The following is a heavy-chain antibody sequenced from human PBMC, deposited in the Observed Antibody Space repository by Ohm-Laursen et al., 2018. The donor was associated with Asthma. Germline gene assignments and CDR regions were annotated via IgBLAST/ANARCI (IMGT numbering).Heavy chain of an antibody. Sequence: SLRLSCAASGFTFSSYGMHWVRQAPGKGLEWVAVISYDGSNKYYADSVKGRFTISRDNSKNTLYLQMNRLRAEDTAVYYCFILAVSSRDAFDIWGQGTMVTVSS. J-gene: IGHJ3*02. V-gene: IGHV3-30*03. CDR3: FILAVSSRDAFDI. D-gene: IGHD6-19*01. CDR1: GFTFSSYG. CDR2: ISYDGSNK.